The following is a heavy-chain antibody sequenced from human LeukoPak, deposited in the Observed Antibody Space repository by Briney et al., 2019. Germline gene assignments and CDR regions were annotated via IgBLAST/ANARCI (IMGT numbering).Heavy chain of an antibody. J-gene: IGHJ4*02. CDR1: GFTFNSYA. Sequence: PGRSLRLSCAASGFTFNSYAMHWVRQAPGKGLEWVAVILYDGTTKYCADSVKGRFSISRDNSKNTLYLQMNSLRAEDTAVYYCARDPQVRGGYDLRSVSPDYWGQGTLVTVSS. CDR3: ARDPQVRGGYDLRSVSPDY. D-gene: IGHD5-12*01. CDR2: ILYDGTTK. V-gene: IGHV3-30-3*01.